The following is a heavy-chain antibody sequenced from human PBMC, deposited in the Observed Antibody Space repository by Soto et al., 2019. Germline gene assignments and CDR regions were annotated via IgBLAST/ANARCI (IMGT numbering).Heavy chain of an antibody. CDR1: GFTFSSYG. CDR3: ARDFGVPAAMGWLDP. CDR2: IWYDGSNK. D-gene: IGHD2-2*01. Sequence: QVQLVESGGGVVQPGRSLRLSCAASGFTFSSYGMHWVRQAPGKGLEWVAVIWYDGSNKYYADSVKGRFTISRDNSKNTLYLQMNSLRAEDTAVYYCARDFGVPAAMGWLDPWGQGTLVTVSS. V-gene: IGHV3-33*01. J-gene: IGHJ5*02.